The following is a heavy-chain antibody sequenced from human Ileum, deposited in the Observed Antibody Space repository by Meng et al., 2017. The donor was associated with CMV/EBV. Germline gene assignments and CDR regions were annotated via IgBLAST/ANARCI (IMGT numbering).Heavy chain of an antibody. D-gene: IGHD4-17*01. V-gene: IGHV4-4*07. CDR3: AREENTVNQFEY. CDR2: INAGGST. Sequence: VPLQESGPGLVKPSETLSLTCAGSGGSISTYYWTWVRQPAGKGLEWIGRINAGGSTNDNPSLKSRVTMSVDTSKNQFSLKVTSVTAADTAVYYCAREENTVNQFEYWGQGTLVTVSS. J-gene: IGHJ4*02. CDR1: GGSISTYY.